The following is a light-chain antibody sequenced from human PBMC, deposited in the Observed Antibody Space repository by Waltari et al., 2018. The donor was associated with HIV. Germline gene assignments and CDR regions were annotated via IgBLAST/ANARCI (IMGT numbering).Light chain of an antibody. CDR3: SSYAGSNNYVV. J-gene: IGLJ2*01. CDR1: SSDVGGYNY. CDR2: EVT. Sequence: QSALTQPPSASGSPGQPVTIACTGTSSDVGGYNYVSWYQQYPGKAPNHMIYEVTKRPSGVPDRFSGSKSGNTASLTVSGLQAEDEADYYCSSYAGSNNYVVFGGGTRLTVL. V-gene: IGLV2-8*01.